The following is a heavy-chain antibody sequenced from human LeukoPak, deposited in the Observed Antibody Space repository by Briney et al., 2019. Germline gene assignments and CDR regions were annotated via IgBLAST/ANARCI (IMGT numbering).Heavy chain of an antibody. D-gene: IGHD6-19*01. Sequence: GGSLRLSCAASGFTFSNVWISWVRQAPRKGLECVGRIRSKTDGGITYYAAPVKGRFTISRDDSKNTLYLQMDSLKTEDTAIYYWTTDLRSVGGKIFGYWGQGTLVTVSS. V-gene: IGHV3-15*01. CDR3: TTDLRSVGGKIFGY. J-gene: IGHJ4*02. CDR2: IRSKTDGGIT. CDR1: GFTFSNVW.